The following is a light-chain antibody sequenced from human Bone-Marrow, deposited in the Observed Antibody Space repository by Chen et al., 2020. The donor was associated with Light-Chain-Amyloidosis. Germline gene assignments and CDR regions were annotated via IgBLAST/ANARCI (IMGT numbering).Light chain of an antibody. CDR2: CKSDSDQ. Sequence: QAGLTQPAPLSASPGASASLTCTLRSGINVATYNIYWYQQKPGSPPQDLLSCKSDSDQQRGSAVPCRFSGSKDASANAGIFLSCGLQSEDEAGYYCMIWHSYAWGFGGGTKLTVL. CDR3: MIWHSYAWG. V-gene: IGLV5-45*01. J-gene: IGLJ3*02. CDR1: SGINVATYN.